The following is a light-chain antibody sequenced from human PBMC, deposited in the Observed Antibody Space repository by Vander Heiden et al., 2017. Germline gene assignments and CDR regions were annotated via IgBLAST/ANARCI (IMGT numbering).Light chain of an antibody. CDR3: QQYKNWPQRDPT. CDR1: QSVSSN. Sequence: EIVMTQSPATLSVSPGERATLSCRASQSVSSNLAWYQQKPGQAPRLLIYGASTRATGSPDRFSGSGYGKEFTLTISILQSEEFAVYYCQQYKNWPQRDPTFGGGTKVEIK. CDR2: GAS. J-gene: IGKJ4*01. V-gene: IGKV3-15*01.